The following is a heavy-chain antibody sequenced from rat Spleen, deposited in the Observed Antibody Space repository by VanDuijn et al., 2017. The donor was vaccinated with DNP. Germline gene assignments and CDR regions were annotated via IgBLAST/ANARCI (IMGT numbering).Heavy chain of an antibody. Sequence: QVQLKESGPGLLQPSQTLSLTCSVSGFSLTSYTVIWVRQPPGKGLEWIAAISTGGDTYYNSALKSRLSISRDTSEDQVFLEMTSLQPEDTAMYFCARWGIMPRGNVWGQGTSVTVSS. CDR1: GFSLTSYT. CDR3: ARWGIMPRGNV. J-gene: IGHJ4*01. D-gene: IGHD1-6*01. V-gene: IGHV2-6*01. CDR2: ISTGGDT.